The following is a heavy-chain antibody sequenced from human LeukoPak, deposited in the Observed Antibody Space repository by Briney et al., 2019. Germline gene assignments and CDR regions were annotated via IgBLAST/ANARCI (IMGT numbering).Heavy chain of an antibody. V-gene: IGHV1-2*02. Sequence: GASVKVSCKASGYTFTGYYMHWVRQAPGQGLEWMGWINPNSGGTNYAQKFQGRVTMTRDTSISTAYMELSRVRSDDTAVYYCARVMITFGGVIGPFDYWGQGTLVTVSS. CDR2: INPNSGGT. CDR3: ARVMITFGGVIGPFDY. J-gene: IGHJ4*02. D-gene: IGHD3-16*02. CDR1: GYTFTGYY.